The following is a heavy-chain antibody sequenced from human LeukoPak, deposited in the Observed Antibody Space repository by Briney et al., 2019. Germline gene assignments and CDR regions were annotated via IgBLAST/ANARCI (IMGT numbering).Heavy chain of an antibody. J-gene: IGHJ4*02. CDR2: INAGNGNT. CDR3: ARVVGYSGYFDY. D-gene: IGHD5-12*01. V-gene: IGHV1-3*01. CDR1: GYTFTSYA. Sequence: ASVKVSCKASGYTFTSYAMHWVRQAPGQRLEWMGWINAGNGNTKYSQKFQGRVTITRDTSASTAYMELSSLRSEDTAVYYCARVVGYSGYFDYWGQGTLVTVSS.